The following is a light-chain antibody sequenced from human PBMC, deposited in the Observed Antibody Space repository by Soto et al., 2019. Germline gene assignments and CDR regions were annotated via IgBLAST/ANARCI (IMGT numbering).Light chain of an antibody. CDR2: DAS. J-gene: IGKJ2*01. CDR1: QSISSW. V-gene: IGKV1-5*01. Sequence: DIQMTQSPSTLSASVGDRVTITCRASQSISSWLAWYQQKPGKAPKLLIYDASSLESGVPSRFSGSGSGTEFTLTISSLQPDDFSPYYCQQYNSYLYTFGQGTKREIK. CDR3: QQYNSYLYT.